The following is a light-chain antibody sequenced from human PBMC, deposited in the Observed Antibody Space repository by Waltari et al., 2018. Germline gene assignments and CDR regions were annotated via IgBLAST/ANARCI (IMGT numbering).Light chain of an antibody. Sequence: QSVLTQPPSASGSPGQSVTIPCPGTSSAVGGYNHVSWYQQHPGKAPKLMIYDVTGRPSGVPDRFSGSKSGNTASLTVSGLQAEDEADYYCCSYGGNNNYVFGTGTKVTVL. CDR3: CSYGGNNNYV. CDR1: SSAVGGYNH. V-gene: IGLV2-8*01. CDR2: DVT. J-gene: IGLJ1*01.